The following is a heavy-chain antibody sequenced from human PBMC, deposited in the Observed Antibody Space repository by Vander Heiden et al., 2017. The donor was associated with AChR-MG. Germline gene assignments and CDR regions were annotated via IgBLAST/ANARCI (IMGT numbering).Heavy chain of an antibody. CDR3: ARGGRFYDGSGTFYKPFDY. J-gene: IGHJ4*02. CDR2: IFQSVSV. V-gene: IGHV4-30-2*01. Sequence: QLQLQESGSGLVKPSETLSLTCAVSGGSISSGGFSWSWIRQPPGKGLEWIGYIFQSVSVYYNASLMRRVTISIDRSKNQFSLDLSSVTAADTAVYYCARGGRFYDGSGTFYKPFDYWGQGALVTVSS. CDR1: GGSISSGGFS. D-gene: IGHD3-10*01.